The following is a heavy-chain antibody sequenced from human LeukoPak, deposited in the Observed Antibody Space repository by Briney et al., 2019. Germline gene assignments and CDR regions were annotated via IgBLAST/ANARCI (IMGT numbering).Heavy chain of an antibody. CDR2: IYYSGST. J-gene: IGHJ4*02. CDR1: GGSFSGYY. D-gene: IGHD4-11*01. Sequence: SETLSLTCAVYGGSFSGYYWSWLRQPPGKGLEWIGYIYYSGSTNYNPSLRSRVTISVDTSKNQFSLKLSSVTAAGTAVYYCASYSNYVGSDYWGQGTLVTVSS. V-gene: IGHV4-59*01. CDR3: ASYSNYVGSDY.